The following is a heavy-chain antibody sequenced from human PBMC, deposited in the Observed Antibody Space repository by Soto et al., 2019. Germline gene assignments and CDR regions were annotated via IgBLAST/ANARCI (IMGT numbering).Heavy chain of an antibody. CDR1: GGSISSGGYY. CDR3: LGSTIFGTRVYYYYMDV. CDR2: IYYSGST. Sequence: SETLSLTCTVSGGSISSGGYYWSWIRQHPGKGLEWIGYIYYSGSTYYNPSLKSRVTISVDTSKNQFSLKLSSVTAADTAVYFCLGSTIFGTRVYYYYMDVWGKGTTVTVSS. V-gene: IGHV4-31*03. J-gene: IGHJ6*03. D-gene: IGHD3-3*01.